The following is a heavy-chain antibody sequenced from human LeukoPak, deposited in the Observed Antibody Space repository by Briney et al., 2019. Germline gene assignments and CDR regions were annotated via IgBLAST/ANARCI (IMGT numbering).Heavy chain of an antibody. D-gene: IGHD5-12*01. CDR2: ISSSSSYT. V-gene: IGHV3-11*06. CDR1: GCTFSDYY. J-gene: IGHJ4*02. Sequence: GGSLRLSCAASGCTFSDYYMSWIRKAPGKGLELVSYISSSSSYTNYADSVKGRFTISRDNAKNSLYLQMNSLRAEDTAVYYCARDKGGYSGYDPYWGQGTLVPVSS. CDR3: ARDKGGYSGYDPY.